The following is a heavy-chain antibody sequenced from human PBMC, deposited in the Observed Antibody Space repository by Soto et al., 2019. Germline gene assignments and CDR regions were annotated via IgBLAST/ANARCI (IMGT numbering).Heavy chain of an antibody. Sequence: EVRLLESGGGLVQPGGSLRLSCAASGFTFTNYAMSWVRQAPGKGLEWVAVISGSGGTSYYADSVKGRFTISRDNSKNTLYLQMSSLRAEDTATYFCAKDSPTQTKVTTLWIWDPVDSWGQGTLVTVSS. V-gene: IGHV3-23*01. D-gene: IGHD4-17*01. J-gene: IGHJ4*02. CDR2: ISGSGGTS. CDR1: GFTFTNYA. CDR3: AKDSPTQTKVTTLWIWDPVDS.